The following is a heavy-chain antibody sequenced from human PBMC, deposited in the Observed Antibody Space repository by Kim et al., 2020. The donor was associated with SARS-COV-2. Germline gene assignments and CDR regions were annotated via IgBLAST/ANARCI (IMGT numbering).Heavy chain of an antibody. D-gene: IGHD5-12*01. J-gene: IGHJ2*01. CDR3: ARGRHKWVPDWNFDL. Sequence: SETLSLTCTVSGGSISSYYWSWIRQPPGKGLEWIGYISYSGSTNYNPSPKSRVTISVNTSKNQFSLKLSSVTAADTAAYYCARGRHKWVPDWNFDLWDR. V-gene: IGHV4-59*01. CDR1: GGSISSYY. CDR2: ISYSGST.